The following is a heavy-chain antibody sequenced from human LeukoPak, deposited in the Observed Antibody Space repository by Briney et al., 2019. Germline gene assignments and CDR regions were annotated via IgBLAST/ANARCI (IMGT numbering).Heavy chain of an antibody. CDR2: FHTAGDT. V-gene: IGHV3-13*01. J-gene: IGHJ3*02. D-gene: IGHD6-6*01. CDR3: ARPYSSSPDDAFDI. CDR1: GFTFSNYD. Sequence: PGGSLRLSCAASGFTFSNYDMHWVRQATGKGLEWVSAFHTAGDTHYSGSVKGRFATSRENAKNSFYLQMNNLRAGDTAVYYCARPYSSSPDDAFDIWGQGTMVTVSS.